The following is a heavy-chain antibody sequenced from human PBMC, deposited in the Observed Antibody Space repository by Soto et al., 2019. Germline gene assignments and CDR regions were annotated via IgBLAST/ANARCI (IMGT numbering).Heavy chain of an antibody. CDR3: ARDLRGGSYYSGFDY. CDR2: ISSSSSYI. Sequence: PVGSLRLSCAASGFTFSSYSMNWVRQAPGKGLEWVSSISSSSSYIYYADSVKGRFTISRDNAKNSLYLQMNSLRAEDTAVYYCARDLRGGSYYSGFDYWGQGTLVTVSS. CDR1: GFTFSSYS. V-gene: IGHV3-21*01. D-gene: IGHD1-26*01. J-gene: IGHJ4*02.